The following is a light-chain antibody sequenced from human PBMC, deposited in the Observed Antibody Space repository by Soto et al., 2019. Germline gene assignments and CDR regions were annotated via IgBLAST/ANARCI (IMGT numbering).Light chain of an antibody. J-gene: IGLJ1*01. CDR2: SNN. V-gene: IGLV1-44*01. Sequence: QSVLTQSPSASGTPGQRVTMSCSGSSSNIGSNTVNWYQQLPGTAPKLLIHSNNQRPSGVPDRFSGSKSGTSASLAISGLQSEDEADYYCAAWDDSLNGYVFGTGTKVTVL. CDR3: AAWDDSLNGYV. CDR1: SSNIGSNT.